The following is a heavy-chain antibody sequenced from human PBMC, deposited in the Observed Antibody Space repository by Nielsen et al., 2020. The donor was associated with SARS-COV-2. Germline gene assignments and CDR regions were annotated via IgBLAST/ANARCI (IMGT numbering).Heavy chain of an antibody. D-gene: IGHD3-3*01. CDR2: ISGSGSNK. J-gene: IGHJ4*02. CDR1: GFTFSSHA. Sequence: GESLKISCAASGFTFSSHAMHWVRQAPGKGLEWVSGISGSGSNKDYAASLKARLTISRDNSKNTLYLEMNNLRAEDTARYYCTKARAVTIVGMIMDFDYWGQGTLVTVSS. V-gene: IGHV3-23*01. CDR3: TKARAVTIVGMIMDFDY.